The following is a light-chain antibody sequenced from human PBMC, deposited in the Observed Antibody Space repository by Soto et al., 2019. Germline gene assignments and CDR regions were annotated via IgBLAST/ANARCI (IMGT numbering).Light chain of an antibody. CDR1: QSISRS. V-gene: IGKV3-15*01. J-gene: IGKJ2*01. CDR2: DAS. Sequence: EIVLTQSPAILSVSPGERATLSCRASQSISRSLAWYQQKPGQAPRLLISDASTRATGIPARFSGSGSGTAFTHTISSMQSEDFAVYYCHQCHSWRTETFGQGTKVEIK. CDR3: HQCHSWRTET.